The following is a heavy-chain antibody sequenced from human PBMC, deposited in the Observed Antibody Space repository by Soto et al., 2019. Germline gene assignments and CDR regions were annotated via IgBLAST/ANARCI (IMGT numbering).Heavy chain of an antibody. J-gene: IGHJ4*02. CDR3: ARRWGYTFDY. V-gene: IGHV4-59*08. D-gene: IGHD5-12*01. Sequence: SETLSLTCTVSGGSISSYYWSWIRQPPGKGLEWIGHIYYSGSTNYNPSLKSRVTISVDTFKNQFSLKLSSVTAADTAVYYCARRWGYTFDYWGQGTLVTVPQ. CDR1: GGSISSYY. CDR2: IYYSGST.